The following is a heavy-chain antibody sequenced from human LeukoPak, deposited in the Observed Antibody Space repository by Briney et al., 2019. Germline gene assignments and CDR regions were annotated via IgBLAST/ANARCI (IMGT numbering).Heavy chain of an antibody. V-gene: IGHV3-23*01. J-gene: IGHJ4*02. CDR2: ISASGDST. Sequence: GGSLRLSCAASGFTFGSPWMHWFRQGPGKGLEWVSGISASGDSTYYADSVKGRFTISRDNSKNTLYLQMNSLRAEDTAVYYCAKDHSTGYYYFDYWGQGTLVTVSS. CDR1: GFTFGSPW. CDR3: AKDHSTGYYYFDY. D-gene: IGHD3-22*01.